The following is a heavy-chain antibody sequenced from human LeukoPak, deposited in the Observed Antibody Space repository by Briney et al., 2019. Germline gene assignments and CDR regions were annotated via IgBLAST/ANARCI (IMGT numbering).Heavy chain of an antibody. V-gene: IGHV4-61*01. CDR2: IYYSGST. D-gene: IGHD2-15*01. Sequence: SETLSLTCTVSGGSISSSSDYWGWIRQPPGKGLEWIGYIYYSGSTNYNPSLKSRVTISVDTSKNQFSLKLSSVTAADTAVYYCARDESGGLDYWGQGTLVTVSS. CDR3: ARDESGGLDY. CDR1: GGSISSSSDY. J-gene: IGHJ4*02.